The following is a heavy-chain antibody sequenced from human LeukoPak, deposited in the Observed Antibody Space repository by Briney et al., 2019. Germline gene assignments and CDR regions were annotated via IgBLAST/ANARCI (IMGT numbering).Heavy chain of an antibody. J-gene: IGHJ5*02. Sequence: SETLSLTCTVSGGSISSYYWSWIRQPAGNGLEWIGRIYTSGSTNYNPSLKSRVTMSVDTSKNQFALKLSSVTAADTAVYYCARDDSSSWYGDWFDPWGQGTLVTVSS. D-gene: IGHD6-13*01. CDR2: IYTSGST. V-gene: IGHV4-4*07. CDR1: GGSISSYY. CDR3: ARDDSSSWYGDWFDP.